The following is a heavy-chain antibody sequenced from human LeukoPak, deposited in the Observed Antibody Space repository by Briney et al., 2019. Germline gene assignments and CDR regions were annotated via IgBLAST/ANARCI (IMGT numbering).Heavy chain of an antibody. CDR2: RFYTGRT. Sequence: SETLSLTCTVSDGSISSNNYYWARLRQPPGKGLEWIGSRFYTGRTYYNPSLQSRVTISVDTSKNQFSLRLDSVTAADTAVYHCARHLAVAGTSYNWFDLWGQGTQVTVSS. V-gene: IGHV4-39*01. J-gene: IGHJ5*02. CDR1: DGSISSNNYY. CDR3: ARHLAVAGTSYNWFDL. D-gene: IGHD6-19*01.